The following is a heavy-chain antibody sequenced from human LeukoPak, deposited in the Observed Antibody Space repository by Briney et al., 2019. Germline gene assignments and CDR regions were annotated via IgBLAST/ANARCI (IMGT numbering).Heavy chain of an antibody. Sequence: SVKVSCKASGGTFSSYAISWVRQAPGQGLEWMGGIIPIFGTANYAQKFQGRVTITTDESTSTAYMELSSLRSEDTAVYYCARQYYDFWSGSTRQFDYYYYYMDVWGKGTTVTVSS. CDR2: IIPIFGTA. V-gene: IGHV1-69*05. CDR1: GGTFSSYA. CDR3: ARQYYDFWSGSTRQFDYYYYYMDV. D-gene: IGHD3-3*01. J-gene: IGHJ6*03.